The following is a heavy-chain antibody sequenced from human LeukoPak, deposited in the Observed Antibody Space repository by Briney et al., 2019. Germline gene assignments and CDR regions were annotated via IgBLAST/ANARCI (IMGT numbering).Heavy chain of an antibody. CDR2: INHSGST. D-gene: IGHD6-13*01. V-gene: IGHV4-34*01. CDR1: GGSFSGYY. CDR3: ARVGSSWYPYYFQH. Sequence: PSETLSLTCAVYGGSFSGYYWSWIRQPPGKGLEWLGEINHSGSTNYNPSLKSRVTISVDTSKNQFSLKLSSVTAADTAVYYCARVGSSWYPYYFQHWGQGTLVTVSS. J-gene: IGHJ1*01.